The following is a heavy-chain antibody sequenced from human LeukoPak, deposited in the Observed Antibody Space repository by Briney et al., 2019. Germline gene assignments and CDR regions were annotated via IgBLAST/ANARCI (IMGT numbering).Heavy chain of an antibody. CDR1: GYTFTSYG. CDR2: ISAYNGNT. V-gene: IGHV1-18*01. CDR3: ARDRYGCDSRGYYNFDY. Sequence: ASVKVSCKASGYTFTSYGISWVRQAPGQGLEWMGWISAYNGNTNYAQKLQGRVTMTTDTSTSTAYMELRSLRSDDTAVHYCARDRYGCDSRGYYNFDYWGQGTLVTVSS. D-gene: IGHD3-22*01. J-gene: IGHJ4*02.